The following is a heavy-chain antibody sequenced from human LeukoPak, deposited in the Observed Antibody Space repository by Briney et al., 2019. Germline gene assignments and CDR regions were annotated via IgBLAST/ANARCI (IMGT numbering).Heavy chain of an antibody. CDR3: ARDRYTMVKVYAIDI. D-gene: IGHD3-10*01. V-gene: IGHV4-39*02. CDR1: GGSISSSSYY. CDR2: IYYSGST. Sequence: SETLSLTCTVSGGSISSSSYYWGWIRQPPGKGLEWIGSIYYSGSTYYNPSLKSRVTISVDTSKNQFSLKLSSVTAADTAVYYCARDRYTMVKVYAIDIWGQGTMVTVSS. J-gene: IGHJ3*02.